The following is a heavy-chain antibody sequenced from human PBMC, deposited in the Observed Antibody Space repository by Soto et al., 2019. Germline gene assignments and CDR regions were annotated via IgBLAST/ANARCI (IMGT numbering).Heavy chain of an antibody. CDR2: IYHSGST. CDR3: ARDQGGYSYGYWFDP. D-gene: IGHD5-18*01. V-gene: IGHV4-59*12. Sequence: SETLSLTCTVSGGSISSYYWSWIRQPPGKGLEWIGSIYHSGSTYYNPSLKSRVTISVDTSKNQFSLKLSSVTAADTAVYYCARDQGGYSYGYWFDPWGQGTLVTVSS. J-gene: IGHJ5*02. CDR1: GGSISSYY.